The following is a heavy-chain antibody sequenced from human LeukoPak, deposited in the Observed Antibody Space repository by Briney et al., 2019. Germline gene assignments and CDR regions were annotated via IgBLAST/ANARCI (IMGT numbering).Heavy chain of an antibody. CDR2: INPNSGGT. J-gene: IGHJ6*03. D-gene: IGHD5-18*01. CDR3: AGGDIYGSTYYYMDV. CDR1: GYTFTGYY. V-gene: IGHV1-2*02. Sequence: ASVTVSCKASGYTFTGYYIHWARQAPGQGLEWMGWINPNSGGTNYAQKFQGRVTMTRDTSISTAYMEPSRLRSDDTALFYCAGGDIYGSTYYYMDVWGKGTPVTISS.